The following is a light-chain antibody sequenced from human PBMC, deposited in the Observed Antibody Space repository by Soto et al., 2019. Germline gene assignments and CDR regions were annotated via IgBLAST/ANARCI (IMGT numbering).Light chain of an antibody. CDR3: CSYAGDKTYV. CDR2: EAS. J-gene: IGLJ1*01. CDR1: GSDVLTYNL. V-gene: IGLV2-23*01. Sequence: QSALTQPASVSVSPGQSITISCTVTGSDVLTYNLVSWYQQHPGKVPKLIIYEASKRPSGVSNRFSGSQPGNTASLTVSGLQAEDEADYYCCSYAGDKTYVFGSGTKVTVL.